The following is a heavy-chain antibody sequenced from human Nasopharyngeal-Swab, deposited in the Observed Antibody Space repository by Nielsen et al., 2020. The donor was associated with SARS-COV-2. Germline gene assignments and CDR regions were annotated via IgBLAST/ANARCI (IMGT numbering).Heavy chain of an antibody. CDR2: NNTNTGNP. V-gene: IGHV7-4-1*02. D-gene: IGHD5-18*01. Sequence: ASVKVSCKASGYTFTSYALNWVRQAPGQGLEWMGWNNTNTGNPTYAQGFTGRFVFSLDTSVSTAYLQISSLEAEDTAVYYCARELYSYGYRALGYWGQGTLVTVSS. J-gene: IGHJ4*02. CDR1: GYTFTSYA. CDR3: ARELYSYGYRALGY.